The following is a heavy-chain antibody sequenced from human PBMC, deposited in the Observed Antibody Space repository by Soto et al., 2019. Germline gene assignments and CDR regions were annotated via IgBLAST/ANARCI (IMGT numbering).Heavy chain of an antibody. CDR3: ARRLASGSPSGGALDV. D-gene: IGHD2-15*01. Sequence: LGESLKISCEGSGYTFSTYWIAWVRQMPGKGLEWMAIIYPGDSDARYSPSSQGHVTISADNSISTAYLQRSSLKASDTAIYYCARRLASGSPSGGALDVWGQGTVVTVSS. J-gene: IGHJ3*01. V-gene: IGHV5-51*01. CDR1: GYTFSTYW. CDR2: IYPGDSDA.